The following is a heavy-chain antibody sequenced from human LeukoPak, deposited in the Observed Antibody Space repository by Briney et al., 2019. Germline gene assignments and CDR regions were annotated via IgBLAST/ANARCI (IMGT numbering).Heavy chain of an antibody. CDR3: ARDSGAAAPFAGYMDV. V-gene: IGHV1-69*04. J-gene: IGHJ6*03. Sequence: AASVKLSCKASGGTFSSYTISWVRQAPGQGLEWMGRIIPILGIANYAQKFQGRVTITADKSTSTAYMELSSLRSEDRAVYYCARDSGAAAPFAGYMDVWGKGTTVTVSS. CDR2: IIPILGIA. D-gene: IGHD6-13*01. CDR1: GGTFSSYT.